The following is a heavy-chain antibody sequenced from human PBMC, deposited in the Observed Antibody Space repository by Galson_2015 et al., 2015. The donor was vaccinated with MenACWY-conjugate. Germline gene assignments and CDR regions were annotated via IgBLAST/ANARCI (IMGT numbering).Heavy chain of an antibody. J-gene: IGHJ4*02. CDR3: AREDVGVAATVAY. CDR1: GYTFTSYA. Sequence: SVKVSCKASGYTFTSYAMHWVRQAPGQRLEWMGWINAGNGNTKYSQKFQGRVTITRDTSASTAHMELSSLRSEDTAVYYCAREDVGVAATVAYWGQGTLVTVSS. V-gene: IGHV1-3*01. D-gene: IGHD2-15*01. CDR2: INAGNGNT.